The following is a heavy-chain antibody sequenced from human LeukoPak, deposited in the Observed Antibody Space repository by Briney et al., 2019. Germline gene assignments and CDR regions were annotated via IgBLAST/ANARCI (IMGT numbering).Heavy chain of an antibody. D-gene: IGHD6-13*01. CDR2: INHSGST. V-gene: IGHV4-34*01. CDR1: GGSFSGHS. Sequence: SETLSLTCAVYGGSFSGHSWSWIRQPPGKGLEWIGEINHSGSTNYNPSLKSRVTISVDTSKNQFSLKLSSVTAADTAVYYCARGSSWYYYYMDVWGKGTTVTVSS. J-gene: IGHJ6*03. CDR3: ARGSSWYYYYMDV.